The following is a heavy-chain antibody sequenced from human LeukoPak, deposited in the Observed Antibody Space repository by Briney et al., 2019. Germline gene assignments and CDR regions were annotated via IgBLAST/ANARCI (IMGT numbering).Heavy chain of an antibody. J-gene: IGHJ4*02. CDR2: IIPIFGTA. Sequence: GASVKVSCKASGGTFSSYAISWVRQAPGQGLEWMGGIIPIFGTANYAQKFQGRVTITADESTSTAYMELSSLRSEDTAVYYCASNTYYCDSSDALLDYWGRGTLVTVSS. D-gene: IGHD3-22*01. V-gene: IGHV1-69*13. CDR1: GGTFSSYA. CDR3: ASNTYYCDSSDALLDY.